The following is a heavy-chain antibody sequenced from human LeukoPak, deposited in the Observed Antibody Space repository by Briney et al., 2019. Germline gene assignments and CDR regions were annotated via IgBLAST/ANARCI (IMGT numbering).Heavy chain of an antibody. CDR1: GYTFTSYA. V-gene: IGHV1-3*01. D-gene: IGHD2-15*01. CDR2: INAGNDNT. Sequence: ASVKVSCKASGYTFTSYAMHWVRRAPGQGLEWMGWINAGNDNTKYSQKFQGRVTITRDTSASTAYMELSSLRSEDTAVYYCARDLGYCTGGTCYPNWFDPWGQGTLVTVSS. CDR3: ARDLGYCTGGTCYPNWFDP. J-gene: IGHJ5*02.